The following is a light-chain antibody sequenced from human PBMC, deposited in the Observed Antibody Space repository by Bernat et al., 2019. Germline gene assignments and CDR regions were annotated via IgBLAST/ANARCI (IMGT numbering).Light chain of an antibody. V-gene: IGKV1-39*01. CDR1: QSISTY. J-gene: IGKJ1*01. CDR2: AAS. CDR3: QQTYSTPWT. Sequence: DIQMTQSPSSLSASVGDIVTITCRASQSISTYLNWYQQKPGKAPKFLIYAASSLADGVPSRFTGSGSGTEFTLTISSLQPEDSAAYYCQQTYSTPWTFGQGTKVEIK.